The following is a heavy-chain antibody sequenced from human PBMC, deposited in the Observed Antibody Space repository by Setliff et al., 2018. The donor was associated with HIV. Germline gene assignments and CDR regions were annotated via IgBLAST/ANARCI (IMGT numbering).Heavy chain of an antibody. Sequence: PGGSLRLSCTVSGFPFDIFAMSWVRQAPGKGLEWVSALNSANGGTYYADSVKGRFTISRDNSKKTLYVQMNSLRAEDTAVYYCAISNSGSYSPQALDYWGQGTLVTVSS. CDR2: LNSANGGT. CDR3: AISNSGSYSPQALDY. J-gene: IGHJ4*02. CDR1: GFPFDIFA. V-gene: IGHV3-23*01. D-gene: IGHD3-10*01.